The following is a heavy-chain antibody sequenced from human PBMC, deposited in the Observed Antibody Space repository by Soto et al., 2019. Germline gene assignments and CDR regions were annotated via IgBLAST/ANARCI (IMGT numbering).Heavy chain of an antibody. CDR2: ISPDGGST. Sequence: ESGGGLVQPGGSLRLSCAASGFTISSYAMHWVRQAPGKGLEYVSGISPDGGSTYYANSVRGRFTISRDNSKSTLYLQMGSLRAEDLAVYYCARGQTWAHFDYWGQGTLVTVSS. D-gene: IGHD1-26*01. CDR3: ARGQTWAHFDY. J-gene: IGHJ4*02. V-gene: IGHV3-64*01. CDR1: GFTISSYA.